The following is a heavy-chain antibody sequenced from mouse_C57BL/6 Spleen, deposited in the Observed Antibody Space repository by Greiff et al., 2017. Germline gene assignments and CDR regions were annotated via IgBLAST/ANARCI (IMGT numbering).Heavy chain of an antibody. CDR3: AREGGFGYFDV. CDR1: GYTFTSYW. J-gene: IGHJ1*03. CDR2: IDPSDSET. V-gene: IGHV1-52*01. Sequence: QVQLKQPGAELVRPGSSVKLSCKASGYTFTSYWMHWVKQRPIQGLEWIGNIDPSDSETHYNQKFKDKATLTVDKSSSTAYMQLSSLTSEDSAVYYCAREGGFGYFDVWGTGTTVTVSS.